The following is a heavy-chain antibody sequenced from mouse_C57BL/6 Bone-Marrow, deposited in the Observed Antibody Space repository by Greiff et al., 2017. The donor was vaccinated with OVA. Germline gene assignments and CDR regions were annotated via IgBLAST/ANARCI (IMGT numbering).Heavy chain of an antibody. J-gene: IGHJ4*01. Sequence: QVQLQQPGAELVKPGASVKMSCKASGYTFTSYWITWVKQRPGQGLEWIGDIYPGSGSTNYNEKFKSKATLTVDTSSSTAYMQLSSLTSEDSAVYYCANHYDYDGPSYYAMDYWGQGTSVTVSS. CDR2: IYPGSGST. V-gene: IGHV1-55*01. D-gene: IGHD2-4*01. CDR1: GYTFTSYW. CDR3: ANHYDYDGPSYYAMDY.